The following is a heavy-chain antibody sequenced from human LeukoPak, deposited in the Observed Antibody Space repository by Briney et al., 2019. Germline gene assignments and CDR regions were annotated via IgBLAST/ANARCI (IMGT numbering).Heavy chain of an antibody. D-gene: IGHD4-23*01. J-gene: IGHJ2*01. CDR3: ARDVSGTAVVTMRGWYFDL. CDR2: IYSGGST. CDR1: GFTVSSNY. V-gene: IGHV3-66*01. Sequence: PGGSLRLSCAASGFTVSSNYMSWVRQAPGKGLEWVSVIYSGGSTYYADSVKGRFTISRDNSKNTLYLQMNSLRAEDTAVYYCARDVSGTAVVTMRGWYFDLWGRGTLVTVSS.